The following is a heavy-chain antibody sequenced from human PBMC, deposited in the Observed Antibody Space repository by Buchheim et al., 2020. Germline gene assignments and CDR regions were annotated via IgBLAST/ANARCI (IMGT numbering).Heavy chain of an antibody. V-gene: IGHV3-33*01. CDR2: IWYDGSNN. CDR1: GFTFSSYG. J-gene: IGHJ6*02. D-gene: IGHD2-21*01. CDR3: ARDRIAVGRGMDV. Sequence: QVQLVESGGGVVQPGRSLRLSCAASGFTFSSYGMHWVRQAPGKGLEWVAVIWYDGSNNYYAGSVKGRFTISRDNSKNTLYLQMNSLRAEDTAVYYCARDRIAVGRGMDVWGQGTT.